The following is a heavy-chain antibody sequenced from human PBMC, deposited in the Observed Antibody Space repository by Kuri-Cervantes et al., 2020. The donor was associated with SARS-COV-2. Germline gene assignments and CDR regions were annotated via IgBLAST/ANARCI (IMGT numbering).Heavy chain of an antibody. D-gene: IGHD3-10*02. Sequence: SLKISCAASGFTFSSYSMNWVRQAPGKGLEWVSGISWNSGSIGYADSVKSRFTISRDNAKNSLYLQMNSLRAEDMALYYCAKVFGVGSNIKYFDYWGQGTVVTVSS. CDR1: GFTFSSYS. J-gene: IGHJ4*02. CDR2: ISWNSGSI. V-gene: IGHV3-9*03. CDR3: AKVFGVGSNIKYFDY.